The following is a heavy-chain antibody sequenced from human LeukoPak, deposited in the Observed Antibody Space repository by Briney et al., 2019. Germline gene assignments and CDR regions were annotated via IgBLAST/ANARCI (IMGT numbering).Heavy chain of an antibody. Sequence: GESLKISCKNSGYSFTTYWIGWVRQMPGKGLEWMGIIYPGDSDTRYSPSFQGQVTISADKSISTAYLQWNSLKASDTAMYFCATTKYTSGWYLDTFDIWGQGTMVTVSS. CDR1: GYSFTTYW. CDR2: IYPGDSDT. CDR3: ATTKYTSGWYLDTFDI. D-gene: IGHD6-19*01. V-gene: IGHV5-51*01. J-gene: IGHJ3*02.